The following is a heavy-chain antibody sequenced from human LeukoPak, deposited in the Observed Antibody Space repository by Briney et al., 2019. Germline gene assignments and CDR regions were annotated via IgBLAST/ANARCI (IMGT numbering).Heavy chain of an antibody. CDR2: IYRSGST. CDR1: GYSISSGYY. D-gene: IGHD1-26*01. J-gene: IGHJ6*03. Sequence: SETLSLTCTVSGYSISSGYYWGWIRQPPGKGLEWIGTIYRSGSTYSNPSLRGRVTISVDTSKNQFSLKLSSVTAADTAVYYCARTGAGYYYYYMDVWGKGTTVTVSS. CDR3: ARTGAGYYYYYMDV. V-gene: IGHV4-38-2*02.